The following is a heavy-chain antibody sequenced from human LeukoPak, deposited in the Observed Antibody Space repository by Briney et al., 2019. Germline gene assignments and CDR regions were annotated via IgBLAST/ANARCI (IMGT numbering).Heavy chain of an antibody. Sequence: SETLSLTCTVSGGSISSYYWSWIRQPPGKGLEWVGYIYYSGSTNYNPSLKSRVTISVDTSKNQFSLKLSSVTAADTAVYYCARGTGWELDYWGQGTLVTVSS. CDR3: ARGTGWELDY. J-gene: IGHJ4*02. CDR2: IYYSGST. V-gene: IGHV4-59*01. CDR1: GGSISSYY. D-gene: IGHD2-8*02.